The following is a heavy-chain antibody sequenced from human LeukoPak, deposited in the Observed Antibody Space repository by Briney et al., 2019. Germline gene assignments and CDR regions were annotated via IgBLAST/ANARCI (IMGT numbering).Heavy chain of an antibody. V-gene: IGHV3-23*01. D-gene: IGHD4-11*01. J-gene: IGHJ4*02. Sequence: PGGSLRLSCAASGFTFSNYAMSWVRQAPGKGLEWVSSISASSGSTYYADSVKGRFTISRDSSKNTLYLQMNSLRAEDTAIYFCAKDRYDYGNYGYFDYWGQGTLVTVSS. CDR3: AKDRYDYGNYGYFDY. CDR1: GFTFSNYA. CDR2: ISASSGST.